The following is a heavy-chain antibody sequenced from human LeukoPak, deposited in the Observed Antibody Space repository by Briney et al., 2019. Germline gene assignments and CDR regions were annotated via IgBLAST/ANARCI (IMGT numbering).Heavy chain of an antibody. CDR3: ARGTIFGVVIARYNWFDP. CDR1: GVSFSGYY. D-gene: IGHD3-3*01. Sequence: PSETLSLTCAVYGVSFSGYYWSWIRQPPGKGLEWIGEINHSGSTNYNPSLKSRVTISVDTSKNQFSLKLSSVTAADTAVYYCARGTIFGVVIARYNWFDPWGQGTLVTVSS. J-gene: IGHJ5*02. CDR2: INHSGST. V-gene: IGHV4-34*01.